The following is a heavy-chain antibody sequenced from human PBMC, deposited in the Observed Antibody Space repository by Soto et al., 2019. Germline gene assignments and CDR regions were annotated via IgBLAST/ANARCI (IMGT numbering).Heavy chain of an antibody. CDR2: IIPIFGTA. CDR3: ARVNYDILTSPNWFDP. Sequence: ASVKVSCKASGGTFSSYAISWVRQAPGQGLEWMGGIIPIFGTANYAQKFQGRVTITADESTSTAYMELSSLRSEDTAVYYCARVNYDILTSPNWFDPWGQGTPVTVSS. J-gene: IGHJ5*02. V-gene: IGHV1-69*13. CDR1: GGTFSSYA. D-gene: IGHD3-9*01.